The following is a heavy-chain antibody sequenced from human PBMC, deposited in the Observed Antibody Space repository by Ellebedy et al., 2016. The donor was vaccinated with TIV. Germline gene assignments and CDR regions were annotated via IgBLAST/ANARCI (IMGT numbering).Heavy chain of an antibody. J-gene: IGHJ6*02. CDR1: GFTFSSYG. Sequence: GGSLRLSCAASGFTFSSYGMNWVRQAPGKGLEWVAFVRSDGSHKYYAGSLKGRVTISRDNSKKTLSLEMNSLRDEDTAVYYCAKEYSGSDDYYGMDVWGQGTTVTVSS. V-gene: IGHV3-30*02. D-gene: IGHD5-12*01. CDR3: AKEYSGSDDYYGMDV. CDR2: VRSDGSHK.